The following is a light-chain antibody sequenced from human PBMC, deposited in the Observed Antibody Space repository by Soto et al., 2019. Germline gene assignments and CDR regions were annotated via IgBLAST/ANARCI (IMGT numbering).Light chain of an antibody. CDR3: LLDLRYFIE. V-gene: IGKV1-6*01. J-gene: IGKJ1*01. CDR1: QAIRTA. Sequence: AIQLTQSPSSLYASVGDRVTITCRASQAIRTALGWYQQKPVKVPQLLIYSASILQSGLPSRFSKSGSGTDNTLTISRLQPEDFATYYCLLDLRYFIEFGQGTKVEIK. CDR2: SAS.